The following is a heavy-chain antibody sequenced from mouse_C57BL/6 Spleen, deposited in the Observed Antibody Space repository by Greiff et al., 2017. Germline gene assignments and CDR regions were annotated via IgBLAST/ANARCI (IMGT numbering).Heavy chain of an antibody. J-gene: IGHJ2*01. CDR3: ARYRLGFDY. V-gene: IGHV7-3*01. CDR2: IRNKANGYTT. CDR1: GFTFTDYY. Sequence: EVMLVESGGGLVQPGGSLSLSCAASGFTFTDYYMSWVRQPPGKALEWMGFIRNKANGYTTEYHASVKGRFTISKDNSQTILYLQMTALSAEDSATYYCARYRLGFDYWGQGTTLTVSS. D-gene: IGHD4-1*01.